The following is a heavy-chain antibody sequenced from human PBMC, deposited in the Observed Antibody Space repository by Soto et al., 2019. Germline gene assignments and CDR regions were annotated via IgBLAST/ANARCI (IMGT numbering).Heavy chain of an antibody. D-gene: IGHD2-15*01. Sequence: ASVKVSCNASGYPFTSYGISWVRQAPGQGLEWMGWISAYNGNTNYAQKLQGRVTMTTDTSTSTAYMELRSLRSDDTAVYYCARDYVGYCSCCSCDDAFDVYGQLTMFTV. V-gene: IGHV1-18*01. CDR2: ISAYNGNT. CDR3: ARDYVGYCSCCSCDDAFDV. J-gene: IGHJ3*01. CDR1: GYPFTSYG.